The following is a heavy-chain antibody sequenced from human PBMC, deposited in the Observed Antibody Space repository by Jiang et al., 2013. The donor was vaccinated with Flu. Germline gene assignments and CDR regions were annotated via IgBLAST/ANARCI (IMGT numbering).Heavy chain of an antibody. V-gene: IGHV1-2*06. CDR3: ARDNYDYIWGSYRSFAFDI. CDR2: INPNSGGT. Sequence: VQLVESGAEVKKPGASVKVSCKASGYTFTGYYMHWVRQAPGQGLEWMGRINPNSGGTNYAQKFQGRVTMTRDTSISTAYMELSRLRSDDTAVYYCARDNYDYIWGSYRSFAFDIWGQGTMVTVSS. D-gene: IGHD3-16*02. J-gene: IGHJ3*02. CDR1: GYTFTGYY.